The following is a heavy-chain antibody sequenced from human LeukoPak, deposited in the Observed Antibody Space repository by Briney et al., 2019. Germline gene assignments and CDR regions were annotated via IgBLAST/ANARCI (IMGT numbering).Heavy chain of an antibody. Sequence: SETLSLTXTVSGSSITSYYWSWIRQPPGKGLEWIGYIYYSGSTNYNPSLKSRVTISVDTSKNQFSLKLNSVTAADTAVYYCARYRNEALFAFDIWGQGTMVTVSS. J-gene: IGHJ3*02. V-gene: IGHV4-59*01. CDR1: GSSITSYY. CDR3: ARYRNEALFAFDI. CDR2: IYYSGST. D-gene: IGHD1-14*01.